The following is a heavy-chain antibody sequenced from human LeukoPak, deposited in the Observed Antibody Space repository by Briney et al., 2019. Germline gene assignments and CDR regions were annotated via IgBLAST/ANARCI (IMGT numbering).Heavy chain of an antibody. D-gene: IGHD3-22*01. J-gene: IGHJ3*02. CDR2: INPNSGST. CDR3: ARDLSGAYYYDSSGGAFDI. CDR1: GYTFTGYY. Sequence: ASVKVSCKASGYTFTGYYMNWVRQAPGQGLEWMGWINPNSGSTNYAQKFQGRVTMTRDTSISTAYMELSRLRSDDTAVYYCARDLSGAYYYDSSGGAFDIWGQGTMVTVSS. V-gene: IGHV1-2*02.